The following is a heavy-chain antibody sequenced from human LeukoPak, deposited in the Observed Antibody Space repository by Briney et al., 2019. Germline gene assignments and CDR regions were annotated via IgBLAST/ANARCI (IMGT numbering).Heavy chain of an antibody. V-gene: IGHV4-34*09. J-gene: IGHJ5*02. CDR3: ARGTPFDP. Sequence: PSETLSLTCAVYGGSFSGYYWSWIRQPPGKGLEWIGEINHSGSTNYNPSLKSRVIMSVDTSKNQFSLKVTSVTAADTAVYYCARGTPFDPWGQGTLVTVSS. CDR1: GGSFSGYY. D-gene: IGHD1-14*01. CDR2: INHSGST.